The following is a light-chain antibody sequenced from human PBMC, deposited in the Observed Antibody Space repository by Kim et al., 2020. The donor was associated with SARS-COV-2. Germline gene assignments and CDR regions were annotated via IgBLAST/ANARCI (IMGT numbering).Light chain of an antibody. V-gene: IGKV3-15*01. CDR2: GAS. CDR3: QQYNNWPPSWT. CDR1: QSVSSN. J-gene: IGKJ1*01. Sequence: EIVMTQSPAPLSLSPGERATLSCRASQSVSSNLAWYQQKPGQAPRLLIYGASTRATGVPARFSGSWSGTEFTLTISSLQSEDFAVYYCQQYNNWPPSWTFGQGTKVDIK.